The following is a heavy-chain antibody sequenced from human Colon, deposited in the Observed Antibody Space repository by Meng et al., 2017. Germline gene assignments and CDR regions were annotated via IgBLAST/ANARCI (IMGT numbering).Heavy chain of an antibody. CDR1: GFTFRAYW. CDR2: IGGEANDP. J-gene: IGHJ4*02. D-gene: IGHD2-15*01. V-gene: IGHV3-74*03. Sequence: GESLKISCAASGFTFRAYWMHWVRQAPGKGLEWVSRIGGEANDPTYADSVTGRFTISRDNAKNKMKLHMNSQRAEDTAIYYCARAIGYEAHWGRGTRVTGYS. CDR3: ARAIGYEAH.